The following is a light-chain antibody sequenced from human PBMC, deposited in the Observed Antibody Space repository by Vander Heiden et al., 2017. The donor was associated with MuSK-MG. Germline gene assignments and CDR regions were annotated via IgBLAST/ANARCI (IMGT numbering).Light chain of an antibody. V-gene: IGKV4-1*01. CDR1: QSVLYSSNNKNY. CDR3: QRDASTPTT. Sequence: DIVMTQSPDSLAVSLGERATINCKSSQSVLYSSNNKNYLAWYQQKPGQPPKLLIYWASTRESGVPDRFSGSGSGTDFTLTISILQAEDVAVYYCQRDASTPTTFHPGGKLEIK. CDR2: WAS. J-gene: IGKJ2*01.